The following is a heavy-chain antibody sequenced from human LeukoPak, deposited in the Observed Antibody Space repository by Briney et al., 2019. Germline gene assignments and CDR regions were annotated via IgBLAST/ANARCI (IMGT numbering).Heavy chain of an antibody. CDR1: GYTFTSYG. V-gene: IGHV1-18*01. Sequence: ASVKVSCKASGYTFTSYGISWVRQAPGQGLEWMGWISAYNGNTNYAQKHQGRVTMTTDTSTSTAYMELRSLRSDDTAVYYCARDRQYQLLGPDFDIWGQGTMVTVSS. CDR3: ARDRQYQLLGPDFDI. CDR2: ISAYNGNT. J-gene: IGHJ3*02. D-gene: IGHD2-2*01.